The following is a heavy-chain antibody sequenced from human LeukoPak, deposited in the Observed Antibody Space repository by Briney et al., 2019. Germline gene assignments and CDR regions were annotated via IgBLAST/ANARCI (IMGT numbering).Heavy chain of an antibody. CDR2: ISSSSTYI. V-gene: IGHV3-21*01. J-gene: IGHJ5*02. Sequence: GGSLRLSCAASGFTFSSYSMNWVRQAPGKWLEWVSSISSSSTYIYYADSVKGRFTISRDDAKNSLYLQMDTLRAGDTAVYYCARDRGGYYYGEGYNWFDPWGQGTLVTVSS. D-gene: IGHD4-17*01. CDR1: GFTFSSYS. CDR3: ARDRGGYYYGEGYNWFDP.